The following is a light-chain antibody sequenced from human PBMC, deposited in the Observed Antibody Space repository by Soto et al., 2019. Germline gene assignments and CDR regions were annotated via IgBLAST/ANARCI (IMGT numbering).Light chain of an antibody. V-gene: IGKV3-20*01. CDR2: GAS. Sequence: EIVMTQSPATLSVSPGERATLSCRASQNVGSRYLAWYQQKPGQAPRLLIYGASSRATGIPDRFSGSGSGTDFTLTISRLEPEDFAVYYCQQYGSSPWTFGQGTKVDIK. CDR1: QNVGSRY. CDR3: QQYGSSPWT. J-gene: IGKJ1*01.